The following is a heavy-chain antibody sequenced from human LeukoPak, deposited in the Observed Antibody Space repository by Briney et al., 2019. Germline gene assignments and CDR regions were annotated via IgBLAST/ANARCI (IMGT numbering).Heavy chain of an antibody. CDR1: GGSVSSGSYY. D-gene: IGHD6-13*01. Sequence: SETLSLTCTVSGGSVSSGSYYWSWIRQPPGKGLEWIGYIYYSGGTNYNPSLMSRVTISVDTSKNQFSLKVSSVAAADTAVYFCARDPQYSSSSDAFDIWGQGTMVTVSS. CDR3: ARDPQYSSSSDAFDI. J-gene: IGHJ3*02. V-gene: IGHV4-61*01. CDR2: IYYSGGT.